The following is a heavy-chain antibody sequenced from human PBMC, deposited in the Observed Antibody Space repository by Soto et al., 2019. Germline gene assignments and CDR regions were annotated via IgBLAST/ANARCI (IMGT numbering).Heavy chain of an antibody. CDR3: ARVPSPFDYYYAMDV. V-gene: IGHV4-30-4*01. J-gene: IGHJ6*02. CDR2: VFSSGTT. D-gene: IGHD3-16*01. Sequence: SETLSLTCTVSGDSISSGNKYWSWIRQPPGKGLEWIGYVFSSGTTYYNPSLKGRVSISLDVSENQFSLKFASVTDADSAVYYCARVPSPFDYYYAMDVWGQGTTVTVSS. CDR1: GDSISSGNKY.